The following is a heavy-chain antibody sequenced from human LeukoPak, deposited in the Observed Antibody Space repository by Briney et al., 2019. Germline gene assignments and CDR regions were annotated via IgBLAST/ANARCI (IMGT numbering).Heavy chain of an antibody. J-gene: IGHJ4*02. CDR2: IDSDGSTT. CDR3: VAIVSARPR. Sequence: GGSLRLSCAASGFTFSSNWMHWVRQAPGKGLVWVSRIDSDGSTTNLADSVKGRFTISRDNSKNTLYLQMNSLRGEDTAVYNCVAIVSARPRWGQGTLVTVSS. D-gene: IGHD6-6*01. CDR1: GFTFSSNW. V-gene: IGHV3-74*01.